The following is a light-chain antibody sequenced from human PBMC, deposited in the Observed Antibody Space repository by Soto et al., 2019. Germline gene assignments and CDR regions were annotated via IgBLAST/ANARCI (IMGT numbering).Light chain of an antibody. Sequence: EIVLTQSPGTLSLSPGERATLSCRASQSVRSNFLAWYQQKPGQAPRLLIYGASNRATGIPDRFSGSGSGTDFTLTITRLEAEDFAMYYCQRYDSLRKCGQGTKGDIK. CDR3: QRYDSLRK. J-gene: IGKJ1*01. CDR2: GAS. CDR1: QSVRSNF. V-gene: IGKV3-20*01.